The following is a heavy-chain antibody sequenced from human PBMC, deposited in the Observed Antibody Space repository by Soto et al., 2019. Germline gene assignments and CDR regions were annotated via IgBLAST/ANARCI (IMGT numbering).Heavy chain of an antibody. D-gene: IGHD1-20*01. CDR2: INPNSGGT. J-gene: IGHJ4*02. CDR3: ARDLYNWNDVAFDY. V-gene: IGHV1-2*02. CDR1: GYTFTGYY. Sequence: SVKVSCKTSGYTFTGYYMHWVRQAPGQGLEWMGWINPNSGGTNYAQKFQGRVTMTRDTSISTAYMELSRLRSDDTAVYYCARDLYNWNDVAFDYWGQGTLVTVSS.